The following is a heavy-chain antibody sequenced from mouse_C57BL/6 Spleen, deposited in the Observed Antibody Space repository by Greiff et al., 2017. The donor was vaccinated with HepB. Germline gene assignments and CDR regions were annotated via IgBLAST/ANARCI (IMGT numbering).Heavy chain of an antibody. V-gene: IGHV1-54*01. D-gene: IGHD2-5*01. CDR2: INPGSGGT. Sequence: QVQLKQSGAELVRPGTSVKVSCKASGYAFTNYLIEWVKQRPGQGLEWIGVINPGSGGTNYNEKFKGKATLTADKSSSTAYMQLSSLTSEDSAVYFCARGDSNYVGFAYWGQGTLVTVSA. CDR3: ARGDSNYVGFAY. CDR1: GYAFTNYL. J-gene: IGHJ3*01.